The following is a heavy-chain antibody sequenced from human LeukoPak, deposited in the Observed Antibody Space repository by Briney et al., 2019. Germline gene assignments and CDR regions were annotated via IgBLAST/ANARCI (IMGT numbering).Heavy chain of an antibody. CDR1: GGSISSGDYY. V-gene: IGHV4-30-4*01. CDR2: IYYSGST. Sequence: PSQTLSLTCTVSGGSISSGDYYWSWIRQPPGKGLEWIGYIYYSGSTNYNPSLKSRVTISVDTSKNQFSLKLSSVTAADTAVYYCAREVLDYYGSGSYYIGNWFDPWGQGTLVTVSS. D-gene: IGHD3-10*01. J-gene: IGHJ5*02. CDR3: AREVLDYYGSGSYYIGNWFDP.